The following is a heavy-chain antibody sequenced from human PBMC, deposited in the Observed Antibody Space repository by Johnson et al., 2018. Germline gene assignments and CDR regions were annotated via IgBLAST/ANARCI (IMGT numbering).Heavy chain of an antibody. CDR1: GFTFSSYG. Sequence: QVQLVESGGGLVKPGGSLRLSCAASGFTFSSYGMHWVRQAPGKGLEWVAVISYDGSNKYYADSVKGRFTISRDNSKNTLYLQMNSLRAEDTAVYYCAGDHSRLDGFYYYYMDVWGKGTTVTVSS. CDR3: AGDHSRLDGFYYYYMDV. D-gene: IGHD6-19*01. J-gene: IGHJ6*03. V-gene: IGHV3-30*03. CDR2: ISYDGSNK.